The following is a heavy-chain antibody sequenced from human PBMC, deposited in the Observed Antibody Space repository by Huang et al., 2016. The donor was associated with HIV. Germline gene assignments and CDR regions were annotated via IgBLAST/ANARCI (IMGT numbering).Heavy chain of an antibody. CDR3: AREGQTWYGKPIAAFEI. CDR2: IVPLFSVT. Sequence: VQLVQSGAEVKRPGTSVKISCKASGGSFNSLAFNWVLQAPGQGLQSRGGIVPLFSVTNYAEKFRGRLTISADKSTSTVFMELRGLTSEDTAIFFCAREGQTWYGKPIAAFEIWGQGTTVIVSP. J-gene: IGHJ3*02. CDR1: GGSFNSLA. V-gene: IGHV1-69*10. D-gene: IGHD6-13*01.